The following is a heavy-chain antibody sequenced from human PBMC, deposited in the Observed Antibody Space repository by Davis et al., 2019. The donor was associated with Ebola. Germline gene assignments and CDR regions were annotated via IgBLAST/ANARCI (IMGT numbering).Heavy chain of an antibody. D-gene: IGHD6-13*01. J-gene: IGHJ4*02. CDR2: IKQDGSAK. CDR3: ASSIAAAGQFDY. V-gene: IGHV3-7*01. CDR1: GFTFSDYD. Sequence: GESLKISCAASGFTFSDYDMNWIRQAPGKGLEWVANIKQDGSAKYYVDSVKGRFTISRDNAKNSLYLQMNSLRAEDTAVYYCASSIAAAGQFDYWGQGTLVTVSS.